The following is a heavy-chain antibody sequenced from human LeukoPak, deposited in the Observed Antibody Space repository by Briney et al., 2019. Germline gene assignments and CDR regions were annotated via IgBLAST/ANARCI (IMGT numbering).Heavy chain of an antibody. CDR2: IYHSGST. CDR1: GGSISSSSYY. D-gene: IGHD1-26*01. CDR3: ARVVFGFWGSGRGYFDY. Sequence: SETLSLTCTVSGGSISSSSYYWGWIRQPPGKGLEWIVSIYHSGSTYYNPSLKSRVTISVDTSKNQFSLKLSSVTAADTAVYYCARVVFGFWGSGRGYFDYWGQGTLVTVSS. J-gene: IGHJ4*02. V-gene: IGHV4-39*07.